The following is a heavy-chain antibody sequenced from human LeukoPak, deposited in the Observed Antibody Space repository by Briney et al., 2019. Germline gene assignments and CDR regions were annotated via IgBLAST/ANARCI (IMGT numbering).Heavy chain of an antibody. J-gene: IGHJ4*02. CDR2: IKQDGSEK. D-gene: IGHD3-9*01. CDR3: ARSITRYYDILTGYYFPDY. CDR1: GFTFSSYW. Sequence: GGALRLSCAASGFTFSSYWMSWVRQAPGKGVEWVANIKQDGSEKYYVDSVKGRFTISRDNAKNSLYLQMNSLRAEDTAVYYCARSITRYYDILTGYYFPDYWGQGTLVTVSS. V-gene: IGHV3-7*01.